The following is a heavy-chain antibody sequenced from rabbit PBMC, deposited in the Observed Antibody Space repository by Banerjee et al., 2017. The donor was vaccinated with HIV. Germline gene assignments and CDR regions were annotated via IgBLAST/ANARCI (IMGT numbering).Heavy chain of an antibody. V-gene: IGHV1S45*01. CDR1: GIDFSSYYY. D-gene: IGHD4-1*01. Sequence: QEQLEESGGGLVKPGGTLTLTCKASGIDFSSYYYICWVRQAPGKGLELIACIYSGSGGTTGYANWAKGRFTISKTSSTTVTLQMTSLTAADTATYFCARDLAGVIGWNFNLWGQGTLVTVS. J-gene: IGHJ4*01. CDR3: ARDLAGVIGWNFNL. CDR2: IYSGSGGTT.